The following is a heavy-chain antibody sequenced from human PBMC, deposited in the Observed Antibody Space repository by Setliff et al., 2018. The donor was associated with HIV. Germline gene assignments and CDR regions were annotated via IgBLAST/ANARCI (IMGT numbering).Heavy chain of an antibody. D-gene: IGHD6-19*01. CDR1: GFSLSSYGVG. CDR2: IYWNDDR. J-gene: IGHJ4*02. V-gene: IGHV2-5*01. CDR3: AYTTVAGPPIGHYFGS. Sequence: SGPTLVNPTQTLTLTCSFSGFSLSSYGVGVGWIRQPPGKALEWLAVIYWNDDRRYSPSFKTRLTITKDTSKNQVVLTLANLDPVDTATYYCAYTTVAGPPIGHYFGSWGQGTLVTVSS.